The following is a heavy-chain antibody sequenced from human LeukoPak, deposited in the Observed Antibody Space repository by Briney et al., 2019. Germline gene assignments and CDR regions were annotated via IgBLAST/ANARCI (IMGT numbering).Heavy chain of an antibody. Sequence: GSLRLSCAASGFNVSSNYMSWVRQAPGKGLEWVSIIYSGGATYYADSVTGRFTISRDNSKNTLCLQMNNLRAEDTAVYYCARVGWDDFWSGHVSWGQGTLVTVSS. CDR2: IYSGGAT. CDR3: ARVGWDDFWSGHVS. CDR1: GFNVSSNY. V-gene: IGHV3-53*01. D-gene: IGHD3-3*01. J-gene: IGHJ5*02.